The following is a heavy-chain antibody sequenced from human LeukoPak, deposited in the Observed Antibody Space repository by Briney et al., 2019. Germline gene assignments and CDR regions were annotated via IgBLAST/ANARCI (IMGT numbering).Heavy chain of an antibody. Sequence: EPGRSLRLSCAASGFTFSSYAMSWVRQAPGKGLEWVSAISGSGGSTYYADSVKGRFTISRDNSKNTLYLQMNSLRAEDTAVYYCAKEGGFLGATTFGYWGQGTLVTVSS. CDR3: AKEGGFLGATTFGY. D-gene: IGHD1-26*01. CDR1: GFTFSSYA. CDR2: ISGSGGST. V-gene: IGHV3-23*01. J-gene: IGHJ4*02.